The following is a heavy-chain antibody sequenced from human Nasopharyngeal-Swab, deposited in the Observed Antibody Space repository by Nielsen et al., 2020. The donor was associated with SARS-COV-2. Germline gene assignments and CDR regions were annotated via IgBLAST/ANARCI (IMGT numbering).Heavy chain of an antibody. D-gene: IGHD6-13*01. CDR1: GFTVSSNY. V-gene: IGHV3-66*01. Sequence: GGSLRLSCPASGFTVSSNYMNWVRQPPGKGPEWVSAIYSGGSTYYADSVKGRFTISRDNSKNTLYLQMNSLRDEDTAVYYCASSMAAAGSPRFDYWGQGTLVTVSS. CDR2: IYSGGST. J-gene: IGHJ4*02. CDR3: ASSMAAAGSPRFDY.